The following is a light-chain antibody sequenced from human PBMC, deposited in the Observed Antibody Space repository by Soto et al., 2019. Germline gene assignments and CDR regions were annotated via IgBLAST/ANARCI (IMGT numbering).Light chain of an antibody. V-gene: IGKV1-5*03. CDR3: QQYSVYPWT. J-gene: IGKJ1*01. Sequence: DIQMTQSPSTLSASVGDRVAITCRASQSISTWLAWYQQKPGKAPNLLIYEASNLEGGVPSRFSGSGSGTEFTLSISSLQPDDVVTYYCQQYSVYPWTFGQGTKVEI. CDR1: QSISTW. CDR2: EAS.